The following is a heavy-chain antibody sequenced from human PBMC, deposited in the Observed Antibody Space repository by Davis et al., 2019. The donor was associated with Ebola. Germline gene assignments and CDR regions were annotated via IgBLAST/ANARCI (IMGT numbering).Heavy chain of an antibody. V-gene: IGHV3-23*01. J-gene: IGHJ6*02. Sequence: GGSLRLSCAASGFTFSSYAMSWVRQAPGKGLEWVSAISGSGGSTYYADSVKGRFTISRDNSKNTLYLQMNSLRAEDTAVYYCAKELIPPIVLVPAAMLSYYGMDVWGQGTTVTVS. CDR1: GFTFSSYA. CDR2: ISGSGGST. D-gene: IGHD2-2*01. CDR3: AKELIPPIVLVPAAMLSYYGMDV.